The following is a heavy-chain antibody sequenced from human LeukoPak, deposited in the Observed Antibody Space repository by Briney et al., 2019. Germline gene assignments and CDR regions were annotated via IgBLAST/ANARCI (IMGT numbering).Heavy chain of an antibody. V-gene: IGHV1-8*01. CDR2: MNPNSGNT. CDR1: GYTFTSYD. D-gene: IGHD2-8*02. CDR3: ATEHYGTGDFDY. Sequence: ASVKVSCKASGYTFTSYDINWVRQATGQGIEWMGWMNPNSGNTGYAQKFQGRVTMTRNTSISTAYMELSSLRSEDTAVYYCATEHYGTGDFDYWGQGTLVTVSS. J-gene: IGHJ4*02.